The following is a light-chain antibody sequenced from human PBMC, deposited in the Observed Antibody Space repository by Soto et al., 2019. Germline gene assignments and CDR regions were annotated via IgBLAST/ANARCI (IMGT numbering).Light chain of an antibody. CDR1: QSVSNNY. CDR2: GAS. Sequence: EIALTQSPGTLSLSPGETATLSCRASQSVSNNYLAWYQQKPGQAPRLLIYGASNRATGIPDRFSGSGSGTDFTLTISRLEPEDFAVYYCQQYGSSGTFGQGTKVDI. J-gene: IGKJ1*01. CDR3: QQYGSSGT. V-gene: IGKV3-20*01.